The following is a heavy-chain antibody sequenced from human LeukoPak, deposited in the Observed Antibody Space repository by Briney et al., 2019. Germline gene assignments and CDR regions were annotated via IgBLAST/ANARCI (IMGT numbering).Heavy chain of an antibody. V-gene: IGHV3-30*02. CDR1: GFTFSNFD. Sequence: GGSLRLSCAASGFTFSNFDMHWARQAPGKGLEWVAFIRYDGNNQYFADSVKGRFTISRDNSKNTLYLQMNSLRAEDTAVYYCAKDGVSSYDYWGQGTLVTVSS. J-gene: IGHJ4*02. CDR2: IRYDGNNQ. CDR3: AKDGVSSYDY. D-gene: IGHD3-16*01.